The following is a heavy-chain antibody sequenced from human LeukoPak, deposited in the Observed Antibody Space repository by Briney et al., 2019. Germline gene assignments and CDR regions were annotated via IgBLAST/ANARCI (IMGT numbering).Heavy chain of an antibody. D-gene: IGHD6-13*01. CDR2: IAPTDSYT. Sequence: PGESLKISCQGSGYSFTSYWITWVRQMPGKGLEWMGMIAPTDSYTNYSPSFQGQVTISADKSISTAYLQWSSLKASDTAIYYCTRHIAAAGPDYWGQGTLVTVSS. CDR1: GYSFTSYW. V-gene: IGHV5-10-1*04. CDR3: TRHIAAAGPDY. J-gene: IGHJ4*02.